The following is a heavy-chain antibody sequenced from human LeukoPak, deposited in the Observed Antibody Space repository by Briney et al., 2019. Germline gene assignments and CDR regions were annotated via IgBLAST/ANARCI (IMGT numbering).Heavy chain of an antibody. CDR3: ARGHITRVVPAAMPGYYFDY. Sequence: SETLSLTCTVSGGSISSNTYYWGWIRQPPGKGLEWIGSIYYSGSTYYNPSLKSRVTISVDTSKNQFSLKLSSVTAADTAVYYCARGHITRVVPAAMPGYYFDYWGQGTLVTVSS. CDR2: IYYSGST. D-gene: IGHD2-2*01. J-gene: IGHJ4*02. CDR1: GGSISSNTYY. V-gene: IGHV4-39*07.